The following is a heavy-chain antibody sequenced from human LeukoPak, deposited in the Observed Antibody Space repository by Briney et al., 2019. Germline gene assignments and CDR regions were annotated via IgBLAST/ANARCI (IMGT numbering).Heavy chain of an antibody. D-gene: IGHD3-22*01. J-gene: IGHJ3*02. CDR2: IYTSGST. Sequence: SETLSLTCTVSGGSISSGSYYWSWIRQPAGKGLEWIGRIYTSGSTNYNPSLKSRVTISVGTSKNQFSLKLSSVTAADTAVYYCARDPIRPYYYDSSGYGAFDIWGQGTMVTVSS. CDR3: ARDPIRPYYYDSSGYGAFDI. V-gene: IGHV4-61*02. CDR1: GGSISSGSYY.